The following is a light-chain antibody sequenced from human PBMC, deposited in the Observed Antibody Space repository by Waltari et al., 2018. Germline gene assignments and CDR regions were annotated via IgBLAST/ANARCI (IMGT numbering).Light chain of an antibody. CDR3: CSYEPFNRV. J-gene: IGLJ3*02. CDR1: NNL. CDR2: ATT. Sequence: QSALTQPASVSGSPGQSITISCPGTNNLASWYQQFPGKVPKLVIYATTERPSGVSNRFSGSKSGDTASLTISGLQPGDEADYYCCSYEPFNRVFGGGTKLTVL. V-gene: IGLV2-23*01.